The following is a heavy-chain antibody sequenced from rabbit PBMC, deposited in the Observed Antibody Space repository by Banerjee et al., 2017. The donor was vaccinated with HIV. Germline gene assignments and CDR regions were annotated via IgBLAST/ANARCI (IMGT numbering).Heavy chain of an antibody. Sequence: QSLEESGGDLVKPGASLTLTCTASGIDFSSYYYMCWVRQAPGKGLELIACIYTSSGGTWYASWAKGRFTISRSTSLNTVTLQMTSLTAADTATYLCARDDVNGWYYFNLWGPGTLVTVS. V-gene: IGHV1S43*01. CDR2: IYTSSGGT. J-gene: IGHJ4*01. CDR1: GIDFSSYYY. D-gene: IGHD4-1*01. CDR3: ARDDVNGWYYFNL.